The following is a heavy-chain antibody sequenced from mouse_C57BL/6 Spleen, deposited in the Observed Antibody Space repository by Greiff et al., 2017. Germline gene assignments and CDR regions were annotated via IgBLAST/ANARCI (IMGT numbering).Heavy chain of an antibody. Sequence: EVHLVESGGGLVKPGGSLKLSCAASGFTFSSYAMSWVRQTPEKRLEWVATISDGGSYTYYPDNVKGRFTISRDNAKNNLYLQMSHLKSEDTAMYYCARERDGTGNFDVWGTGTTVTVSS. CDR2: ISDGGSYT. D-gene: IGHD2-1*01. V-gene: IGHV5-4*01. CDR1: GFTFSSYA. CDR3: ARERDGTGNFDV. J-gene: IGHJ1*03.